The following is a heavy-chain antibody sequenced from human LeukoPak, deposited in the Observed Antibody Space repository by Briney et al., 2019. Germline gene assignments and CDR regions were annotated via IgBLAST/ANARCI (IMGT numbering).Heavy chain of an antibody. J-gene: IGHJ4*02. Sequence: PGGSLRLSCAASGFTSNYYAMSWVRQAPGKGLEWVSGISDNEGRAYYTDSVKGRFTISRDNTKNTVYLQMHNLRADDTAVYFCARHDSFIPYWGQGTLVTVFS. CDR1: GFTSNYYA. V-gene: IGHV3-23*01. CDR3: ARHDSFIPY. CDR2: ISDNEGRA. D-gene: IGHD5-18*01.